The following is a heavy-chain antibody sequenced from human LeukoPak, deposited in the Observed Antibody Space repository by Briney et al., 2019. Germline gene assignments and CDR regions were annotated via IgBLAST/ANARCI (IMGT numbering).Heavy chain of an antibody. CDR2: IESDGSST. D-gene: IGHD6-19*01. Sequence: GRSLRLSCAASGFSFSSFWMHWVRQAPGKGLVWVSRIESDGSSTSYADSVKGRFTISRDNAKNTLYLQMNSLRAEDTAVYFCARGTLGAWGWWGQGTLVTVSS. CDR3: ARGTLGAWGW. V-gene: IGHV3-74*01. J-gene: IGHJ4*02. CDR1: GFSFSSFW.